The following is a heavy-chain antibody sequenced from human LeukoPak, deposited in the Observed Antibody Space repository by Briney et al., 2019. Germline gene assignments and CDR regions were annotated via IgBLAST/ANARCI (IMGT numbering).Heavy chain of an antibody. CDR1: GDSISSYY. D-gene: IGHD3-10*01. V-gene: IGHV4-59*01. CDR3: ARDLEGNYGPGFDP. J-gene: IGHJ5*02. CDR2: IYYSGRT. Sequence: SETLSLTCTVSGDSISSYYWSWIRQPPGKGLEWIGYIYYSGRTNYNPSLKSRVTISVDTSKNQFSLKLTSVTAADTAVYYCARDLEGNYGPGFDPWGQGTLVTVSS.